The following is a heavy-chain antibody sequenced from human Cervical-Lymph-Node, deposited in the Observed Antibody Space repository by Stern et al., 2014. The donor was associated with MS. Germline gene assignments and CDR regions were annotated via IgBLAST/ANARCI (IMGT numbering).Heavy chain of an antibody. J-gene: IGHJ4*02. V-gene: IGHV5-51*03. Sequence: EVQLGQSGAEVRKPGESLQISCKVSGYSFANFWIGWVRQVPGQGLEWIGFIFPVDSATSYSPPFPVHVTLPAYVSIPPAYLQWSSLKASDTGIYYCARRGLGYEGADHWGQGALVTVSS. D-gene: IGHD3-22*01. CDR1: GYSFANFW. CDR3: ARRGLGYEGADH. CDR2: IFPVDSAT.